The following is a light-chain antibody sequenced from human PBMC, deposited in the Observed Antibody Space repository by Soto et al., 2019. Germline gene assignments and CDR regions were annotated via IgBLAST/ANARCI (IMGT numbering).Light chain of an antibody. CDR1: QSISTY. J-gene: IGKJ2*01. CDR2: AAS. CDR3: QQSYRTSYT. Sequence: IQLPQSPSSLSASVGDTVTITCRASQSISTYLNWYQHKPGKAPNLLIQAASSLLSGVPSRFSGSRSETDFTLVISSLRPEDFATYYCQQSYRTSYTFGQGTKLEIK. V-gene: IGKV1-39*01.